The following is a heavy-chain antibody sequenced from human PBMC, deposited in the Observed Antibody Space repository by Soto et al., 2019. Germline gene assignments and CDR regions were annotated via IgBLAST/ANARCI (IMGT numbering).Heavy chain of an antibody. D-gene: IGHD6-13*01. CDR2: INPNSGGT. V-gene: IGHV1-2*04. CDR1: GYTFTGYY. J-gene: IGHJ3*02. Sequence: ASVKVSCKASGYTFTGYYMHGVRQAPGQGLEWMGWINPNSGGTNYAQKFQGWVTMTRDTSISTAYMELSRLRSDDTAVYYCARGYSSSWRDAFDIWGQGTMVTVSS. CDR3: ARGYSSSWRDAFDI.